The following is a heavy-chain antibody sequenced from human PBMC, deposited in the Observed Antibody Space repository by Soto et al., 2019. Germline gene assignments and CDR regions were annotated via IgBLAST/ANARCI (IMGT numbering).Heavy chain of an antibody. Sequence: GGSLRLSCAASGFTFSSYGMHWVRQAPGKGLEWVAVISYDGSNKYYADSVKGRFTISRDNSKNTLYLQMNSLRAEDTAVYYCAKVPHRAIAARPSWFDPWGQGTLVTVSS. V-gene: IGHV3-30*18. J-gene: IGHJ5*02. CDR2: ISYDGSNK. D-gene: IGHD6-6*01. CDR1: GFTFSSYG. CDR3: AKVPHRAIAARPSWFDP.